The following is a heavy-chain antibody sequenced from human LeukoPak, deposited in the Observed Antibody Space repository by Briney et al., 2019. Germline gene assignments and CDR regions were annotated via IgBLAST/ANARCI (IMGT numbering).Heavy chain of an antibody. D-gene: IGHD2-2*01. V-gene: IGHV4-31*03. CDR3: ARDGGCTGAICYGRIGNFFDP. CDR2: IYYSGST. Sequence: PSETLSLTCTVSGGSISDGGFYWSWIRQHPEKGLEWIGYIYYSGSTYYNPTLESRVTMSVDTSMKQFSLKLKSVTAADTAVYYCARDGGCTGAICYGRIGNFFDPWGQGILVTVSS. J-gene: IGHJ5*02. CDR1: GGSISDGGFY.